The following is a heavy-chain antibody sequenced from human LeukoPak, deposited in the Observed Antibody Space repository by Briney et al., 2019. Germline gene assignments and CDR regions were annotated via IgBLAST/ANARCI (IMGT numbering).Heavy chain of an antibody. CDR2: ISGSGGST. CDR1: GFTFSSYA. CDR3: ARGKSPDAFDI. Sequence: GGSLRLSCAASGFTFSSYAMSWVRQAPGKGLEWVSAISGSGGSTYYADSVKGRFTISRDNAKNSLYLQMNSLRAEDTAVYYCARGKSPDAFDIWGQGTMVTVSS. J-gene: IGHJ3*02. V-gene: IGHV3-23*01.